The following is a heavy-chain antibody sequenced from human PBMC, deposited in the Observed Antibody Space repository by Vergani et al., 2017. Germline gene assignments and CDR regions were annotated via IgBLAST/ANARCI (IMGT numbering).Heavy chain of an antibody. CDR1: GGSFSGYY. CDR2: INHSVST. Sequence: QVQLQQWGAGLLKPSETLSLTCAVYGGSFSGYYWSWIRQPPGKGLEWIGEINHSVSTNYNPSLKSRVTISVDTSKNQFSLKLSSVTAADTAVYYCARGPWNYLHLYDYWGQGTLVTVSS. D-gene: IGHD1-7*01. V-gene: IGHV4-34*01. CDR3: ARGPWNYLHLYDY. J-gene: IGHJ4*02.